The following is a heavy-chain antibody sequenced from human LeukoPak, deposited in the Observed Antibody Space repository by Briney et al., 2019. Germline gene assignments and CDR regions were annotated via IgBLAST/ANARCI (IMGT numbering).Heavy chain of an antibody. CDR1: GYTFPSYS. D-gene: IGHD2-15*01. J-gene: IGHJ4*02. CDR2: ISGYNGNT. CDR3: ARGGEIEHCSGGSCLPMDY. Sequence: GASVKVSCKPSGYTFPSYSIGWVRQAPGQGLEWMGWISGYNGNTNYAHDLQGRVTMTIDTATTTAYMELRSLRSDDTAVYYCARGGEIEHCSGGSCLPMDYWGQGTLVTVSS. V-gene: IGHV1-18*01.